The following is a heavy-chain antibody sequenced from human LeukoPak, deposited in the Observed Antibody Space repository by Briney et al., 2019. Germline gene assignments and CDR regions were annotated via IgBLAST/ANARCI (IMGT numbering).Heavy chain of an antibody. Sequence: GGSLRLSCAASGFTFSSYAMSWVRQAPGKGLEWVSAISGSGGSTYYADSVKGRLTISRDNAKNTMYLQVNCLRAEDTAVYYCVRGRVNAFDMWGQGTMVTVSS. CDR1: GFTFSSYA. CDR2: ISGSGGST. J-gene: IGHJ3*02. V-gene: IGHV3-23*01. CDR3: VRGRVNAFDM.